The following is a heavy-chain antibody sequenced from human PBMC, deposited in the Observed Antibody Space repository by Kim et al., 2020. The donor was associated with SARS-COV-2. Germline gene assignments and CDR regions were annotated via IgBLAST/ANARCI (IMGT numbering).Heavy chain of an antibody. CDR3: ARARGNLEWLLYRLPVYYYGMDV. CDR2: IYYSGST. D-gene: IGHD3-3*01. V-gene: IGHV4-59*01. Sequence: SETLSLTCTVSGGSISSYYWSWIRQPPGKGLEWIGYIYYSGSTNYNPSLKSRVTISVDTSKNQFSLKLSSVTAADTAVYYCARARGNLEWLLYRLPVYYYGMDVWGQGTTVTVSS. J-gene: IGHJ6*02. CDR1: GGSISSYY.